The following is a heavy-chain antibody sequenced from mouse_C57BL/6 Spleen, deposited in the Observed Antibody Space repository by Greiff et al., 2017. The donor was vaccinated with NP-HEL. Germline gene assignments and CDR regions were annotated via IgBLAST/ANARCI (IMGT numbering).Heavy chain of an antibody. CDR3: ARSAMDD. J-gene: IGHJ4*01. V-gene: IGHV1-82*01. CDR1: GYAFSSSW. Sequence: VQLQQSGPELVKPGASVKISCKASGYAFSSSWMNWVKQRPGKGLEWIGRIYPGDGDTNYNGKFKGKATLTADKSSSTAYMQLSSLTSEDSAVYFCARSAMDDWGQGTSVTAAS. CDR2: IYPGDGDT.